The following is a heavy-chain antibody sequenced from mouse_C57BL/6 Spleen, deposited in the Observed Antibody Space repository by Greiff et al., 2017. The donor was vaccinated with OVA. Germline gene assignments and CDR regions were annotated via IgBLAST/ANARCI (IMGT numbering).Heavy chain of an antibody. J-gene: IGHJ3*01. Sequence: QVQLQQSGAELMKPGASVKLSCKATGYTFNGYWIEWVKQRPGHGLEWIGEILPGSGSTNYNEKFKGKATFTADTASNTAYMQLSRLATDDSAIYYCAQLFAYWGQGTLVTVSA. D-gene: IGHD4-1*02. CDR1: GYTFNGYW. CDR3: AQLFAY. CDR2: ILPGSGST. V-gene: IGHV1-9*01.